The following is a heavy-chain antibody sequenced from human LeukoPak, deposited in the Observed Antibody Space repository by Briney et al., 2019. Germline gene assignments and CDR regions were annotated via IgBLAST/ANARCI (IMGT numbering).Heavy chain of an antibody. J-gene: IGHJ4*02. CDR2: IYYSGST. V-gene: IGHV4-59*08. Sequence: SGTLSLTCTVSGGSISSYYWSWIRQPPGKGLEWIGYIYYSGSTNYNPSLKSRVTISVDTSKNQFSLKLSSVTAADTAVYYCARHVNYYDSPGYFDYWGQGTLVTVSS. D-gene: IGHD3-22*01. CDR1: GGSISSYY. CDR3: ARHVNYYDSPGYFDY.